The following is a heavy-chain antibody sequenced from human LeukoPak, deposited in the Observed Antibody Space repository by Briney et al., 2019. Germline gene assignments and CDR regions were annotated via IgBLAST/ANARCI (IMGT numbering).Heavy chain of an antibody. Sequence: ASVKVSCKASGYTFTGYYMHWVRQAPGQGLEWMGWINPNSGGTNYAQKFQGRVTMTRDTSISTAYMELSRLRSDDTAVYYCARDIVAVAGIADYWGQGTLVTVSS. CDR3: ARDIVAVAGIADY. CDR2: INPNSGGT. V-gene: IGHV1-2*02. J-gene: IGHJ4*02. CDR1: GYTFTGYY. D-gene: IGHD6-19*01.